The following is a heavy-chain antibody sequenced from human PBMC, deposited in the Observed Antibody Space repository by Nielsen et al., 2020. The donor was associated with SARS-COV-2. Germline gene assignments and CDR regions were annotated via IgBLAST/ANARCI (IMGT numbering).Heavy chain of an antibody. D-gene: IGHD6-19*01. CDR2: ISWNSGSI. V-gene: IGHV3-9*01. J-gene: IGHJ6*02. CDR3: AKAGGAAVATKGGMDV. Sequence: GGSLRLSCAASGFTFDDYAMHWVRQALGKGLEWVSGISWNSGSIGYADSVKGRFTISRDNAKNSLYLQMNSLRAEDTALYYCAKAGGAAVATKGGMDVWGQGTTVTVSS. CDR1: GFTFDDYA.